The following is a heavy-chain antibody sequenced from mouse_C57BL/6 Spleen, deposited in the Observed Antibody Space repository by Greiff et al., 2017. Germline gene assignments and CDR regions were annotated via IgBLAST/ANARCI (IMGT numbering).Heavy chain of an antibody. D-gene: IGHD1-1*01. CDR3: ARYTTPWYFDV. CDR1: GYTFTSYW. V-gene: IGHV1-55*01. Sequence: QVHVKQPGAELVKPGASVKMSCKASGYTFTSYWLTWVKQRPGQGLEWIGDIYPGSGSTNYNEKFKSKATLTVDTSSSTAYMQLSSLTSEDSAVYYCARYTTPWYFDVWGTGTTVTVSS. J-gene: IGHJ1*03. CDR2: IYPGSGST.